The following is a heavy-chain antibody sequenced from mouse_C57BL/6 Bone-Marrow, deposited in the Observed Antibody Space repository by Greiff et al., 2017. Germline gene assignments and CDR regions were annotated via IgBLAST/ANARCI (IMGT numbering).Heavy chain of an antibody. J-gene: IGHJ2*01. CDR3: ARDTDSYYYGSSYFDY. V-gene: IGHV5-4*01. D-gene: IGHD1-1*01. Sequence: DVKLVESGGGLVKPGGSLKLSCAASGFTFSSYAMSWVRQTPEKRLEWVATISDGGSYTYYPDNVKGRFTISRDNAKNNLYLQMSHLKSEDTAMYYCARDTDSYYYGSSYFDYWGQGTTLTVSS. CDR2: ISDGGSYT. CDR1: GFTFSSYA.